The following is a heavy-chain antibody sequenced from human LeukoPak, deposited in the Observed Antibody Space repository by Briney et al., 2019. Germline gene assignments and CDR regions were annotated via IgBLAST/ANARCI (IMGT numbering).Heavy chain of an antibody. V-gene: IGHV3-30*18. Sequence: TGGSLRLSCAASGFTFSSYGMHWVRQAPGKGLEWVAVISYDGSNKYYADSVKGRFTISRDNSKNTLYLQMNSLRAEDTAVYYCAKDLAIAVAGTGFDYWGQGTLVTVSS. J-gene: IGHJ4*02. D-gene: IGHD6-19*01. CDR2: ISYDGSNK. CDR3: AKDLAIAVAGTGFDY. CDR1: GFTFSSYG.